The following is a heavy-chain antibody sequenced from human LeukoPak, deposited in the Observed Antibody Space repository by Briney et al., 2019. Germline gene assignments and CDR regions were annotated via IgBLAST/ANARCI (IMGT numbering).Heavy chain of an antibody. D-gene: IGHD3-10*01. CDR2: ISHSGST. V-gene: IGHV4-34*01. CDR3: ASWFGDSDY. J-gene: IGHJ4*02. CDR1: GGSFSGYY. Sequence: SETLSLTCAVYGGSFSGYYWSWIRQPPGKGLEWIGEISHSGSTNYNPSLKSRVTISVDTSKNQFSLKLSSVTAADTAVYYCASWFGDSDYWGQGTLVTVSS.